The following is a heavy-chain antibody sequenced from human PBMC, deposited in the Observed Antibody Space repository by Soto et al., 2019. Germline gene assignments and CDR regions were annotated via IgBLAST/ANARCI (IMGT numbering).Heavy chain of an antibody. V-gene: IGHV3-23*01. CDR2: ISGSGGST. J-gene: IGHJ6*02. CDR3: AKEKRVVLRYFDWLSHGGMDA. Sequence: PGGSLRLSCAASGFTFSSYAMSWVRQAPGKGLEWVSAISGSGGSTYYADSVKGRFTISRDNSKNTLYLQMNSLRAEDTAVYYCAKEKRVVLRYFDWLSHGGMDAWGQGTTVTVSS. D-gene: IGHD3-9*01. CDR1: GFTFSSYA.